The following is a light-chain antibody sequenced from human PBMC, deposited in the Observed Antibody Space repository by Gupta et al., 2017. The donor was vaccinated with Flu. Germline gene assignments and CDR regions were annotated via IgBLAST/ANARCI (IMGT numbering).Light chain of an antibody. V-gene: IGKV3-20*01. Sequence: ELVLTHSPGTLSLSPGERATLSCRATQSVSSNSLVWYQQKPGQAPRLLVYDASSRATGTTDRFSGSGSERDFTLSSSRPEDEDIAVYYGQQDGSSPTFGQGTKVEIK. CDR3: QQDGSSPT. CDR1: QSVSSNS. J-gene: IGKJ1*01. CDR2: DAS.